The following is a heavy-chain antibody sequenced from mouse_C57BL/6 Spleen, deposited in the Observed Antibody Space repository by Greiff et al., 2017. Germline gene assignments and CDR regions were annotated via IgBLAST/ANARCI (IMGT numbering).Heavy chain of an antibody. V-gene: IGHV1-26*01. J-gene: IGHJ1*03. CDR1: GYTFTDYY. D-gene: IGHD1-1*01. CDR3: ARGHYYGSSYWYFDV. CDR2: INPNNGGT. Sequence: VQLQQSGPELVKPGASVKISCKASGYTFTDYYMNWVKQSHGKSLEWIGDINPNNGGTSYNQKFKGKATLTVDKTSSTAYMELRSLTSEDSAVYYCARGHYYGSSYWYFDVWGTGTTVTVSS.